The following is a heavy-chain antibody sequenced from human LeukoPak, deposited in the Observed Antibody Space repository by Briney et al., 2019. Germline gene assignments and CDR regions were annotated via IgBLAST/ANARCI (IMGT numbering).Heavy chain of an antibody. CDR2: IGTAGDT. D-gene: IGHD3-10*01. Sequence: GGSLRLSCAASGFTFSSYDMHWVRQATGKGLEWVSAIGTAGDTYYPGSVKGRFTISRENAKNSLYLQMNSLRAGDTAVYYCARVGYYGSGYYFDYWGQGTLVTVSS. J-gene: IGHJ4*02. V-gene: IGHV3-13*01. CDR3: ARVGYYGSGYYFDY. CDR1: GFTFSSYD.